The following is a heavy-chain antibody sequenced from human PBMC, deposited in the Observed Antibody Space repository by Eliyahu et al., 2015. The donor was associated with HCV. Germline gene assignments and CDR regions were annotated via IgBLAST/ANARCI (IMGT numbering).Heavy chain of an antibody. CDR1: GYTFTGYX. J-gene: IGHJ4*02. CDR2: INPNSGGT. CDR3: ARARELDY. Sequence: QVQLVQSGAEVKKXGASVKVXCXAXGYTFTGYXMHXVRQAPGQGLEWMGWINPNSGGTNYAQKFQGRVTMTRDTSISTAYMELSRLRSDDTAVYYCARARELDYWGQGTLVTVSS. V-gene: IGHV1-2*02.